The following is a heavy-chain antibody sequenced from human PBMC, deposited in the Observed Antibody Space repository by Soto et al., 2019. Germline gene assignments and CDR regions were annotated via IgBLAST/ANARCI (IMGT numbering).Heavy chain of an antibody. CDR3: ARFKGCSGGSCYPYFDY. CDR1: GFTFNSYA. V-gene: IGHV3-30-3*01. CDR2: ISYDGSNK. J-gene: IGHJ4*02. D-gene: IGHD2-15*01. Sequence: QVQLVESGGGVVQPGRSLRLSCAASGFTFNSYAMHWVRQAPGKGLEWVAVISYDGSNKYYADSVKGRFTISRDNSKNTLYLQMNSLRAEDTAVYYCARFKGCSGGSCYPYFDYWAQGTVVTVSS.